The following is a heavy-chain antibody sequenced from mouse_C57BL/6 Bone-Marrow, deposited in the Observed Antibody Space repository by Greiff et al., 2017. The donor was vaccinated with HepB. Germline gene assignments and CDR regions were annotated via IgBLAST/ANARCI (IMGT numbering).Heavy chain of an antibody. Sequence: EVNVVESGGGLVQPGGSLKLSCAASGFTFSDYYMYWVRQTPEKRLEWVAYISNGGGRTYYPDTVKGRFTISRDNAKNTLYLQMSRLKSEDTAMYYCARVPFAYWGQGTLVTVSA. CDR2: ISNGGGRT. V-gene: IGHV5-12*01. CDR3: ARVPFAY. J-gene: IGHJ3*01. CDR1: GFTFSDYY.